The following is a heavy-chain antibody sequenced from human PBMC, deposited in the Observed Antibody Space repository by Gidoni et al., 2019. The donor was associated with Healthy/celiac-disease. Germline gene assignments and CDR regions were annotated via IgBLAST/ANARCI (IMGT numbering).Heavy chain of an antibody. CDR2: IKSKTDGGTT. J-gene: IGHJ4*02. D-gene: IGHD5-18*01. CDR1: GFTFSNAW. Sequence: EVQLVESGGGLVKPGGSLRLSCAASGFTFSNAWMSWVRQAPGKGLEWVGRIKSKTDGGTTDYAAPVKGRFTISRDDSKNTLYLQMNSLKTEDTAVYYCTTDPQIQLWSYFDYWGQGTLVTVSS. CDR3: TTDPQIQLWSYFDY. V-gene: IGHV3-15*01.